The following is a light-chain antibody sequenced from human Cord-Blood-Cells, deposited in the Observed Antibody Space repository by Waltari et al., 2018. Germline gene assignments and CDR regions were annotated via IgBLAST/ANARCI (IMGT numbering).Light chain of an antibody. J-gene: IGLJ2*01. V-gene: IGLV2-23*01. CDR1: SSAVGCYNL. Sequence: QSALTQPASVSGSPGQSITISCTGTSSAVGCYNLVSWYQQHPGKAPKLMIYEGSKSPSGVSNRCSGFKSGNTASLTLSGLQAEDEADYYCCSYAGSSTLFGGGTKLTIL. CDR3: CSYAGSSTL. CDR2: EGS.